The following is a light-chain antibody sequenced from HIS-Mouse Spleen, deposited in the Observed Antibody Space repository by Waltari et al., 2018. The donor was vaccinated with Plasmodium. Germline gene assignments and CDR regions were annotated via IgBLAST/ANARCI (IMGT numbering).Light chain of an antibody. J-gene: IGLJ3*02. CDR2: QDM. CDR1: VLAKKY. Sequence: SYELTQPSSVSVSPGQTARITCSGDVLAKKYARWFQQKPGQAPVLVIYQDMERPSGITGRYAGSSSGTTVTLTIGGAQVEDEADYYCYSAADNNWVFGGGTKLTVL. V-gene: IGLV3-27*01. CDR3: YSAADNNWV.